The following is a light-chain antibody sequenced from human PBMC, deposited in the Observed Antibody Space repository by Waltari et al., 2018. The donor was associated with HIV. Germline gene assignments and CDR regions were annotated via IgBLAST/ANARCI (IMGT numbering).Light chain of an antibody. CDR1: SSTLGSTV. CDR2: YDD. J-gene: IGLJ1*01. Sequence: QSVLTQPPSLSGAPLQRVTISCSGGSSTLGSTVVHWYQPLPGKAPRLLIYYDDLLSSGVSDRFSGAKSGTSASLAISGLQSEDEADYYCATWDDILRGYVFGPGTKVTVL. CDR3: ATWDDILRGYV. V-gene: IGLV1-36*01.